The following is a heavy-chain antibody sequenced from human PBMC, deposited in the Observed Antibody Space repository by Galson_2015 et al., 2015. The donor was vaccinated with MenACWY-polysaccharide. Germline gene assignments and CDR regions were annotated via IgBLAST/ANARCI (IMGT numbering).Heavy chain of an antibody. D-gene: IGHD3-22*01. CDR2: IIPIFGTA. CDR3: ASRHDSSGSFDY. J-gene: IGHJ4*02. CDR1: GGTFSSYA. Sequence: SVKVCCKASGGTFSSYAISWVRQAPGQGLEWMGGIIPIFGTANYAQKFQGRVTITADEYTSTAYMELSSLRSEDTAVYYCASRHDSSGSFDYWGQGTLVTVSS. V-gene: IGHV1-69*13.